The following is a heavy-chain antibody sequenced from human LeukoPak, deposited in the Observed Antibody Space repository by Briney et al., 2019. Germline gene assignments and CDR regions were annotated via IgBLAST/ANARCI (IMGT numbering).Heavy chain of an antibody. J-gene: IGHJ4*02. Sequence: PGGSLRLSCAASGFTFSSYWMNWVRQAPGKGLEWVANIKQDGSEKNYVDSVKGRFTISRDNAKNSLYLQMNSLRVEDTAVYYCARDGAPDAHCSSTTCAIRWGQGTLVTVSS. CDR2: IKQDGSEK. D-gene: IGHD2-2*01. V-gene: IGHV3-7*01. CDR1: GFTFSSYW. CDR3: ARDGAPDAHCSSTTCAIR.